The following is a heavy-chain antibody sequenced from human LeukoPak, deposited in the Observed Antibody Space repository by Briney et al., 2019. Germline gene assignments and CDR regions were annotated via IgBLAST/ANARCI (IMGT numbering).Heavy chain of an antibody. J-gene: IGHJ6*03. V-gene: IGHV3-30*04. CDR3: ARGQGYESYYYMDV. CDR1: GFTFSTYA. CDR2: ISFDGVNT. D-gene: IGHD2-2*01. Sequence: HPGGSLRLSCAASGFTFSTYAIHWVRQAPGEGLEWVAVISFDGVNTFYADSVKGRFTISRDNSNNTVYLQMNNLRPEDTAVFYCARGQGYESYYYMDVWGKGTTVSVSS.